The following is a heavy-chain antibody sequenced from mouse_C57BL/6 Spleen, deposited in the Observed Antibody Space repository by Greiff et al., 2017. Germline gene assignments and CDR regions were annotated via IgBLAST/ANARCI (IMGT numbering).Heavy chain of an antibody. CDR1: GYTFTSYW. V-gene: IGHV1-55*01. Sequence: QVQLQQPGAELVKPGASVKMSCKASGYTFTSYWITWVKQWPGQGLEWIGDIYPGSGSTNYNEKFKSKATLTVDTSSSTAYMQLSSLTSEDSAVYYCARLYDYDGAMDYWGQGTSVTVSS. D-gene: IGHD2-4*01. J-gene: IGHJ4*01. CDR2: IYPGSGST. CDR3: ARLYDYDGAMDY.